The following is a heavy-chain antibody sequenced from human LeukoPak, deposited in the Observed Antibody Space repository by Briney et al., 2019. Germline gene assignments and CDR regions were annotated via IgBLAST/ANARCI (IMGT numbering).Heavy chain of an antibody. CDR1: GYTSTTYG. Sequence: ASVTVSCEASGYTSTTYGIGWVRQAPGQGLEWMGWISGYNGNTNYAQKFQGRVTMTTDTSTSTAYMELRSLRSDDTAVYYCARTSHESVLYWSDPWGQGTLVNASS. J-gene: IGHJ5*02. CDR2: ISGYNGNT. D-gene: IGHD3-16*01. CDR3: ARTSHESVLYWSDP. V-gene: IGHV1-18*01.